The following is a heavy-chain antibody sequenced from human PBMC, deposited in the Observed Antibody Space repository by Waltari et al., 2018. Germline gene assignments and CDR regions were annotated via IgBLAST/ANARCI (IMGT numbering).Heavy chain of an antibody. V-gene: IGHV3-15*01. J-gene: IGHJ6*03. Sequence: EVQLVESGGGLVKPGGSFRLSCAASGFTFSNAWVSWGRQALGKGLEWVGRIKSKTDGGTTDDAAPLKGRFTISRDDSKNTLYLQMNSLKTEDTAVYYCTTDRDSSGWYLTRYMDVWGKGTTVTVSS. CDR2: IKSKTDGGTT. D-gene: IGHD6-19*01. CDR3: TTDRDSSGWYLTRYMDV. CDR1: GFTFSNAW.